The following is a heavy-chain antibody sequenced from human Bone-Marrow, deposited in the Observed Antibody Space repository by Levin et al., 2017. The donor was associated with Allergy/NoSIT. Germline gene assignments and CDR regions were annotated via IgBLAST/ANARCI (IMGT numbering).Heavy chain of an antibody. D-gene: IGHD5-12*01. V-gene: IGHV4-38-2*02. J-gene: IGHJ4*02. CDR1: GYSISSGYY. CDR3: TRDSSGYDSGY. Sequence: SQTLSLTCAVSGYSISSGYYWGWIRQPPGKGLEWIASTYHSGTTYYNASLSSRVTMSVDTSKNQFSLMLTSVTAADTAVYYCTRDSSGYDSGYWGQGTLVTVSS. CDR2: TYHSGTT.